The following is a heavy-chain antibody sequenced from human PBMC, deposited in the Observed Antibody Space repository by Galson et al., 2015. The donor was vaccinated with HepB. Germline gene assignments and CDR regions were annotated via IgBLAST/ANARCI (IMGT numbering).Heavy chain of an antibody. V-gene: IGHV3-48*04. CDR3: ARDPYYDYVWGSSDY. CDR1: TFIFSTYS. CDR2: ISSSSSAR. Sequence: SLRLSCAASTFIFSTYSMNWVRQAPGKGLEWISYISSSSSARYYADSVKGRFTISRDNAKNSLYLQMNSLRAEDTAVYYCARDPYYDYVWGSSDYWGQGTLVTVSS. D-gene: IGHD3-16*01. J-gene: IGHJ4*02.